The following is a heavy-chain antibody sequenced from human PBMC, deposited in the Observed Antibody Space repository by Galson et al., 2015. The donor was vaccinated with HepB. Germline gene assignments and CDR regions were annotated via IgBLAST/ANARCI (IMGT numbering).Heavy chain of an antibody. CDR3: VRDWSPSFGGSDYDALDI. V-gene: IGHV3-7*03. Sequence: SLRLSCAASGFSFSTSWMFWVRQAPGKGLEWVANINKDGTTKYLLDSVKGRFTISRDNAKDSLYLQMNSLRAEDTAVYYCVRDWSPSFGGSDYDALDIWGQGTVVTVSS. D-gene: IGHD1-26*01. CDR1: GFSFSTSW. CDR2: INKDGTTK. J-gene: IGHJ3*02.